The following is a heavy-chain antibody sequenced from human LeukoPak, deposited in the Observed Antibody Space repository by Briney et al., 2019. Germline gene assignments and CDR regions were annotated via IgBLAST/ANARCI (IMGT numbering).Heavy chain of an antibody. V-gene: IGHV4-34*01. CDR3: ASTAYYDILTGYSTRNWFDP. J-gene: IGHJ5*02. CDR1: GGSFSGYY. CDR2: INHSGST. D-gene: IGHD3-9*01. Sequence: SETLSRTCAVYGGSFSGYYWSWIRQPPGKGLEWIGEINHSGSTNYNPSLKSRVTISVDTSKNQFSLKLSSVTAADTAVYYCASTAYYDILTGYSTRNWFDPWGQGTLVTVSS.